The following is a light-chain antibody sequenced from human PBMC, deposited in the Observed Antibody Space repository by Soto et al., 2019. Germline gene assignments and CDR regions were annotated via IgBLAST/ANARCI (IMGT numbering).Light chain of an antibody. V-gene: IGLV2-11*01. CDR3: CSYAGSYIYV. CDR1: SSDIGGYNY. CDR2: DVS. J-gene: IGLJ1*01. Sequence: QSVLTQPRSVSGSPGQSVTISCTGTSSDIGGYNYVSWYQQNPGRAPKLMIYDVSKRPSGVPDRFSGSKSDNTASLTISGLQAEDEADYYCCSYAGSYIYVFGPGTKLTVL.